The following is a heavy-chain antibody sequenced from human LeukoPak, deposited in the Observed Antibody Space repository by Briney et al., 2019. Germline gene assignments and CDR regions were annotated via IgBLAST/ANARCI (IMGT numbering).Heavy chain of an antibody. D-gene: IGHD3-16*01. J-gene: IGHJ2*01. CDR3: AKGPTTLGSPGYFDL. CDR2: IRYDGNNK. Sequence: GGSLRLSCAASGFTFSSYAMHWVRQAPGKGLEWVAFIRYDGNNKYYADSVKGRFTISRDNSKNTLYLQMNSLRAEDTTVYYCAKGPTTLGSPGYFDLWGRGTLVTVSS. V-gene: IGHV3-30*02. CDR1: GFTFSSYA.